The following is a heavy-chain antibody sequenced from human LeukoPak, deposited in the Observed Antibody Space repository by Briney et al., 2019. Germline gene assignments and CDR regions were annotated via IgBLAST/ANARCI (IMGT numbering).Heavy chain of an antibody. CDR1: GYTFTSYN. J-gene: IGHJ6*02. Sequence: ASVKVSCKASGYTFTSYNINWVRQATGQGLEWMGWMNPNSGNTGYAQKFQGRVTMTRNTSISTAYMELSSLRSEGTAVYYCARGGIAAAGYGMDVWGQGTTVTVSS. D-gene: IGHD6-13*01. CDR2: MNPNSGNT. V-gene: IGHV1-8*01. CDR3: ARGGIAAAGYGMDV.